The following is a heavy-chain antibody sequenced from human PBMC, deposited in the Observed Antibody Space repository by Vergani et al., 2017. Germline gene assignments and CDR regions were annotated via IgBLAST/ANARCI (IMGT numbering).Heavy chain of an antibody. Sequence: QVQLQESGPGLVKPSETLSLTCTVSGGSISSYYWSWIRQPPGKGLEWIGYIYYSGSTNYNPSLKSRGTISVDTCKNKFSLKLSSVTAADTAVSYFAKTYYYDSSTYYYYGMDVWGQGTTVTVSS. CDR2: IYYSGST. J-gene: IGHJ6*02. CDR1: GGSISSYY. V-gene: IGHV4-59*01. CDR3: AKTYYYDSSTYYYYGMDV. D-gene: IGHD3-22*01.